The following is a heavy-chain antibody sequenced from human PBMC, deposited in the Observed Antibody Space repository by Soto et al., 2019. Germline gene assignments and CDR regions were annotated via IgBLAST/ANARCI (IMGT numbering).Heavy chain of an antibody. CDR2: ISSSGTTI. J-gene: IGHJ6*02. D-gene: IGHD3-9*01. V-gene: IGHV3-48*01. CDR1: GFTFSSYS. Sequence: EVQLVESGGGLVQPGGSLRLSCVVSGFTFSSYSMNWVRQAPGKGLEWVSYISSSGTTIYYADSMKGRFTISRDNAKNXLYLQMNSLRAEDTAVYYCARGKYYQILTGYGMDVWGQGTTVTVSS. CDR3: ARGKYYQILTGYGMDV.